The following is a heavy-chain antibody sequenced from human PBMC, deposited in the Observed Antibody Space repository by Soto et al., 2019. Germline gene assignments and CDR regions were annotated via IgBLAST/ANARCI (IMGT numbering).Heavy chain of an antibody. CDR2: ISSSSSTI. CDR3: ARDVRGYCSGGSCYSAAFDI. Sequence: GGSLRLSCAASGFTFSSYSMNWVRQAPGKGLEWVSYISSSSSTIYYADSVKGRFTISRDNAKNSLYLQMNSLRDEDTAVYYYARDVRGYCSGGSCYSAAFDIWGQGTMVTVSS. J-gene: IGHJ3*02. CDR1: GFTFSSYS. D-gene: IGHD2-15*01. V-gene: IGHV3-48*02.